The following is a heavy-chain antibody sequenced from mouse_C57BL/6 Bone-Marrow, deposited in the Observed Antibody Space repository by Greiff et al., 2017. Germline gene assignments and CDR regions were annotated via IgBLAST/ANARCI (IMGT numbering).Heavy chain of an antibody. CDR3: ARGGVTTVVAHYFDY. Sequence: VQLQQSGPELVKPGASVKISCKASGYSFTGYYMNWVKQSPEKSLEWIGEINPSTGGTTYTQKFKAKATLTVDKSSSTAYMQLKSLTSEDSAVYYCARGGVTTVVAHYFDYWGQGTTLTVSS. CDR1: GYSFTGYY. V-gene: IGHV1-42*01. CDR2: INPSTGGT. D-gene: IGHD1-1*01. J-gene: IGHJ2*01.